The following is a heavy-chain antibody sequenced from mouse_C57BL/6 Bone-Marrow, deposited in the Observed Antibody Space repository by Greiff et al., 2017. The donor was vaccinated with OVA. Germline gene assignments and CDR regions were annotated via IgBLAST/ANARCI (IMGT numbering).Heavy chain of an antibody. V-gene: IGHV1-72*01. D-gene: IGHD1-1*01. CDR1: GYTFTSYC. CDR3: GGLLGFAY. CDR2: INPNSGGT. J-gene: IGHJ3*01. Sequence: QVQLQQSGAELVKPGASVKLSCKASGYTFTSYCMHWVKQRPGRGLEWIGRINPNSGGTNYNEKFKGKATLTVDKSSSTAYMQLSSLTSEDSAVYYCGGLLGFAYWGRGTLVTVSA.